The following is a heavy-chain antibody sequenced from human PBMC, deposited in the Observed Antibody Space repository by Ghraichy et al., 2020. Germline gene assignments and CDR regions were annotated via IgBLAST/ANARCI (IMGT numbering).Heavy chain of an antibody. CDR1: GGSISSGGYY. D-gene: IGHD3-10*01. CDR3: ARDREYGSGSYYNNWFDP. V-gene: IGHV4-31*03. CDR2: IYYSGST. Sequence: SETLSLTCTVSGGSISSGGYYWSWIRQHPGKGLEWIGYIYYSGSTYYNPSLKSRVTISVDTSKNQFSLKLNSVTAADTAVYYCARDREYGSGSYYNNWFDPWGQGTLVTVSS. J-gene: IGHJ5*02.